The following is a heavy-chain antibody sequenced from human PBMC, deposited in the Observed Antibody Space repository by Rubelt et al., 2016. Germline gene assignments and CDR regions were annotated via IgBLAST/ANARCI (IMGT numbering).Heavy chain of an antibody. D-gene: IGHD3/OR15-3a*01. CDR2: INPNRGGT. CDR3: ASGHTDH. V-gene: IGHV1-2*02. Sequence: KLVQSGAAVKKPGASVKVSCKASGYTFTGYLLHWVRQAPGQGLEWMGWINPNRGGTTYAQKFQGRVTMTRDTAITTAYMHLSDLKSNDTAVYYCASGHTDHWGQGTLVLVSS. J-gene: IGHJ4*02. CDR1: GYTFTGYL.